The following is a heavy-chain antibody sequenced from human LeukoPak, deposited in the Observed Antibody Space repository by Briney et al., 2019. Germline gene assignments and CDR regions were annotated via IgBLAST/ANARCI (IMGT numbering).Heavy chain of an antibody. CDR1: GFSFSNYW. CDR2: INQDGSVK. Sequence: GGSLRLSCAASGFSFSNYWMSWVRQAPGKGLEWVANINQDGSVKYYVDSVKGRFTISRDNAESSLYLQMNSLRAEDTALYFCARAGTYETTWYHWGQGTLVTVSS. CDR3: ARAGTYETTWYH. J-gene: IGHJ5*02. D-gene: IGHD1-7*01. V-gene: IGHV3-7*01.